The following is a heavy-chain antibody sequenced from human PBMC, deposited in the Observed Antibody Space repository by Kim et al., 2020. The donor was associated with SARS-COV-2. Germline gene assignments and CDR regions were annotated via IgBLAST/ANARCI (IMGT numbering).Heavy chain of an antibody. Sequence: SQTLSLTCAISGDSVSSNSAAWHWIRQSPSRGLEWLGRTYYRSKWHNEYAVSVKGRITINPDTSKNQFSLQLNSVTPEDTAVYYCTRTGRADYWGQGTLVTVSS. CDR2: TYYRSKWHN. CDR1: GDSVSSNSAA. CDR3: TRTGRADY. V-gene: IGHV6-1*01. D-gene: IGHD7-27*01. J-gene: IGHJ4*02.